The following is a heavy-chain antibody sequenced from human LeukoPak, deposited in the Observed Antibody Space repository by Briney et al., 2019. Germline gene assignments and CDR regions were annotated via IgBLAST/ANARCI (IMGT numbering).Heavy chain of an antibody. CDR1: GYTFSGYS. CDR3: ARAVRDYFDY. V-gene: IGHV1-2*02. Sequence: ASVKVSCKASGYTFSGYSINWVRQAPGQGLEWMGWINPKSGGTNYAQKFQGRVTMTRDTSISTAYMELSRLRSDDTAVYYCARAVRDYFDYWGQGTLVTVSS. D-gene: IGHD3-10*01. J-gene: IGHJ4*02. CDR2: INPKSGGT.